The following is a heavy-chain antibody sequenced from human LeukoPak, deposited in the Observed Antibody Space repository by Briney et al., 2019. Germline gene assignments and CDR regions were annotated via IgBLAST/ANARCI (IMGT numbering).Heavy chain of an antibody. D-gene: IGHD1-26*01. V-gene: IGHV1-2*02. CDR3: ASVSGHYQVDGY. Sequence: GASVKVSCKASGYSFTDFYMHWVRQAPGQGLEWMGWINPESGDTKYAQKFQGRVTMTRDTSITTAYMELSRLRSDDTAVYYCASVSGHYQVDGYWGQGTLVTVSS. J-gene: IGHJ4*02. CDR1: GYSFTDFY. CDR2: INPESGDT.